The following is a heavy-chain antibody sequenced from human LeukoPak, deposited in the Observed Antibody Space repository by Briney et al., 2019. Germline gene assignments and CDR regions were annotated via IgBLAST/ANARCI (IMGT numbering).Heavy chain of an antibody. Sequence: SETLSLTCTVSGGSISSYYWSWIRQPPGKGLEWIGYIYYSGSTNYNPSLKSRVTISVDTSKNQFSLKLSSVTAADTAVYYCARGAPVYGVDYWGQGTLVTVSS. CDR2: IYYSGST. D-gene: IGHD3-10*02. CDR3: ARGAPVYGVDY. V-gene: IGHV4-59*01. CDR1: GGSISSYY. J-gene: IGHJ4*02.